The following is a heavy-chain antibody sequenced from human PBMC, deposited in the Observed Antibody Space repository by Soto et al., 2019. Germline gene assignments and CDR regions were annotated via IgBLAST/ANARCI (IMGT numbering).Heavy chain of an antibody. CDR3: ARDSEMVGYYYGMDV. CDR1: GGTFSSYA. CDR2: IIPIFGTA. V-gene: IGHV1-69*13. J-gene: IGHJ6*01. Sequence: ASVKVSCKASGGTFSSYAISWVRQAPGQGLEWMGGIIPIFGTANYAQKFQGRVTITADESTGTAYMELSSLRSEDTAVYYCARDSEMVGYYYGMDVWGQGTTVTVSS. D-gene: IGHD2-15*01.